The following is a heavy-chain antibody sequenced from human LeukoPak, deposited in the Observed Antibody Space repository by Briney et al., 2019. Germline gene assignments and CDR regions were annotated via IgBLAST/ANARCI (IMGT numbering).Heavy chain of an antibody. Sequence: SETLSLTFTISGGSISSVDYYWSWIRPPPGKGLERIGYIYYSGSTYYNPSLKSRVTISVDTSKNQFSLKLSSVTAADTSVYYCARDLRDGYNWGWFDPWGQGTLVTVSS. D-gene: IGHD5-24*01. CDR2: IYYSGST. CDR3: ARDLRDGYNWGWFDP. J-gene: IGHJ5*02. V-gene: IGHV4-30-4*01. CDR1: GGSISSVDYY.